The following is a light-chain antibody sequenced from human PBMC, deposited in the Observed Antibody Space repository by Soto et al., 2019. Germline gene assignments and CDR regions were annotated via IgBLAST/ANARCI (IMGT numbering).Light chain of an antibody. J-gene: IGKJ1*01. V-gene: IGKV3-20*01. CDR2: GAS. Sequence: EIVLTQSPGTLSLSPGERATLSCRASQSVSFSYLAWYQQKPGQAPRLLIYGASSRATGIPDRFSGSGSGTDFTLTISRLEPEHFAVYYCQQYGSSQSFGQGTKVEIK. CDR3: QQYGSSQS. CDR1: QSVSFSY.